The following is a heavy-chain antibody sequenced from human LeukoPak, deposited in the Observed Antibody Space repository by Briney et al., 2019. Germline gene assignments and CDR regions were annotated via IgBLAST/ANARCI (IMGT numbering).Heavy chain of an antibody. CDR1: GYSFTSYW. CDR2: IYPGDSDT. CDR3: ARRAYYDSSGYQIEYYFDY. V-gene: IGHV5-51*01. D-gene: IGHD3-22*01. Sequence: GESLKISCKGSGYSFTSYWIGWVRQMPGKSLGWMGIIYPGDSDTRYSPSFQGQVTISADKSISTAYLQWSSLKASDTAMYYCARRAYYDSSGYQIEYYFDYWGQGTLVTVSS. J-gene: IGHJ4*02.